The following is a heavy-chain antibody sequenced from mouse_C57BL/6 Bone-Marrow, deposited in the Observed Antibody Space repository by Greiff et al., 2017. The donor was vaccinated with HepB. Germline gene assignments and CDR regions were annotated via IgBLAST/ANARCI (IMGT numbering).Heavy chain of an antibody. CDR2: IDPNSGGT. Sequence: VQLQESGAELVKPGASVKLSCKASGYTFTSYWMHWVKQRPGRGLEWIGRIDPNSGGTKYNEKFKSKATLTVDKPSSTAYMQLSSLTSEDSAVYYCARWGVTTRRPFDYWGQGTTLTVSS. D-gene: IGHD2-2*01. V-gene: IGHV1-72*01. CDR1: GYTFTSYW. CDR3: ARWGVTTRRPFDY. J-gene: IGHJ2*01.